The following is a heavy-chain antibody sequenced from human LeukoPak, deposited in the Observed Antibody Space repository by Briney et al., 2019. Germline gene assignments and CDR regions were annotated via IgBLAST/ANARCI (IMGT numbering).Heavy chain of an antibody. CDR1: GFTFSDYY. D-gene: IGHD4-11*01. J-gene: IGHJ4*02. V-gene: IGHV3-11*04. Sequence: GGSLRLSCAAPGFTFSDYYMNWIRQAPGKGLEWVSYISSSGSNIYYADSVKGRFSISRDDAKNSLYLQMNSLRAEDTAVYYCSSRLPPDYWGQGTLVTVSS. CDR2: ISSSGSNI. CDR3: SSRLPPDY.